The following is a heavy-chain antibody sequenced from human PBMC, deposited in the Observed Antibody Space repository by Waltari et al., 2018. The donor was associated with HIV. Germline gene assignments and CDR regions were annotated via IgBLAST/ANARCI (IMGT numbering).Heavy chain of an antibody. Sequence: QVQLVQSGPEVKKPGSSVKVYCKASGDSFSTYSLSWVRQAPGRGIVGLGGIIPTRSSPGYVQKVRGRLTITADYSTSTVYMEVLSLESEDTAVYYCARESGRSAYHPVWGFDDWGQGTLVTVSS. CDR1: GDSFSTYS. CDR2: IIPTRSSP. CDR3: ARESGRSAYHPVWGFDD. V-gene: IGHV1-69*12. J-gene: IGHJ4*02. D-gene: IGHD5-12*01.